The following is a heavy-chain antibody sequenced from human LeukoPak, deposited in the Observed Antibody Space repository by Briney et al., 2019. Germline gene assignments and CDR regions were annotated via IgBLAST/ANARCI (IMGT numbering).Heavy chain of an antibody. Sequence: GASVKVSCKASGYTFTSYDINWVRQATGQGLEWMGWMNPNSGNTGYAQKFQGRVTMTRNTSISTAYMELSSLRSEDTAVYYCARDRVPNSSSPKKNAFDIWGQGTMVTVSS. CDR1: GYTFTSYD. J-gene: IGHJ3*02. V-gene: IGHV1-8*01. D-gene: IGHD6-13*01. CDR3: ARDRVPNSSSPKKNAFDI. CDR2: MNPNSGNT.